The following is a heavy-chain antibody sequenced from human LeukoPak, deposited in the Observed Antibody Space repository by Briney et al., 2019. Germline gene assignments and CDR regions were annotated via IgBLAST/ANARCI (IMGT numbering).Heavy chain of an antibody. CDR2: IIGSGDST. CDR1: GFTFSSYA. J-gene: IGHJ4*02. Sequence: RPGGSLRLSCAASGFTFSSYAMSWVRQAPGKGLEWVSTIIGSGDSTAYADSVKGRFTISRDNSKNTLFLQMNSLRAEDTALYYCAKERRETSGSYYGTFDYWGRGTLVTVSS. D-gene: IGHD1-26*01. CDR3: AKERRETSGSYYGTFDY. V-gene: IGHV3-23*01.